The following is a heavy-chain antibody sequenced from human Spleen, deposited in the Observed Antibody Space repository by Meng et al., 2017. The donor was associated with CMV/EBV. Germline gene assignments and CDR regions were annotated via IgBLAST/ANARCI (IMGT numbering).Heavy chain of an antibody. D-gene: IGHD3-3*01. J-gene: IGHJ6*02. CDR2: IRYDGSDE. V-gene: IGHV3-30*02. Sequence: GESLKISCAASGFIFSTSGMHWVRQAPGKGLEWVAFIRYDGSDEYYADSVKGRFTISRDNSKNTLYLQMNSLRAEDTAVYYCAKDQRGITIFGVVEEGYGMDVWGQGTTVTVSS. CDR3: AKDQRGITIFGVVEEGYGMDV. CDR1: GFIFSTSG.